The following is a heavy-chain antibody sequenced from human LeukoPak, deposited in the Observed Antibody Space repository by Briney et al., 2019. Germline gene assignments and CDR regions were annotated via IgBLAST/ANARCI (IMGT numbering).Heavy chain of an antibody. CDR1: GFTFSAYS. J-gene: IGHJ4*02. CDR3: ASQLVFRSPFDY. Sequence: GGSLRLSCAASGFTFSAYSMNWVRQAPGKGLEWVSYISSSSSTIFYADSVKGRFTISRDNAKNSLYLQMNSLRDEDTAVYYCASQLVFRSPFDYWGQGALVTVSS. V-gene: IGHV3-48*02. CDR2: ISSSSSTI.